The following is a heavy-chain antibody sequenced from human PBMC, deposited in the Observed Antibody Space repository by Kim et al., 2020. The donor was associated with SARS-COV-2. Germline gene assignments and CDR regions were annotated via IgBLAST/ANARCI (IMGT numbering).Heavy chain of an antibody. V-gene: IGHV3-33*06. CDR3: AKDVQYCSSTSCYMGMDY. J-gene: IGHJ4*02. D-gene: IGHD2-2*02. Sequence: KDRFTISRDNSKNTLYLQMNSLRAEDTAVYYCAKDVQYCSSTSCYMGMDYWGQGTLVTVSS.